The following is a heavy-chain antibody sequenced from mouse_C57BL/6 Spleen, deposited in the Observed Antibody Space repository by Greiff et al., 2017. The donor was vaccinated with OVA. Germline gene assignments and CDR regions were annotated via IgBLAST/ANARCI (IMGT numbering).Heavy chain of an antibody. CDR2: IDPSNSYT. D-gene: IGHD1-1*01. J-gene: IGHJ1*03. CDR3: ARDYGSLYWYFDV. CDR1: GYTFTSYW. Sequence: QVHVKQPGAELVKPGASVKLSCKASGYTFTSYWMQWVKQRPGQGLEWIGEIDPSNSYTNYNQKFKGKATLTVDTSSSTAYMQLSSLTSEDSAVYYCARDYGSLYWYFDVWGTGTTVTVSS. V-gene: IGHV1-50*01.